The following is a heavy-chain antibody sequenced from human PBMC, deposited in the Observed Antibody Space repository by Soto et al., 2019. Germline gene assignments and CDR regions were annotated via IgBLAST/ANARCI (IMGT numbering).Heavy chain of an antibody. V-gene: IGHV3-23*01. D-gene: IGHD6-19*01. CDR1: GFAFSQYG. Sequence: GGSLRLSCTASGFAFSQYGMSWVRQAPGKGLEWVSSIRSFDYRTNYADSVKGRFTISRDNSKSTLSLQMNSLRAEDTAVYYCAKDVESGWYEEFDYWGPGTLVTVSS. CDR2: IRSFDYRT. CDR3: AKDVESGWYEEFDY. J-gene: IGHJ4*02.